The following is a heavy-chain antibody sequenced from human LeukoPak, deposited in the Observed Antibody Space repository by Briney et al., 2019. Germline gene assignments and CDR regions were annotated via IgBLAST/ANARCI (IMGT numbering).Heavy chain of an antibody. CDR1: GGAISNYW. J-gene: IGHJ4*02. Sequence: SETLSLTCTVSGGAISNYWWSWIRQPPGKGLEWIGYVFDSGGTNYNPSLKSRVTISVDTSKKQFSLKLSSVTAADTAVYYCARGYSSSWNYFDYWGQGTLVTVSS. D-gene: IGHD6-13*01. CDR2: VFDSGGT. CDR3: ARGYSSSWNYFDY. V-gene: IGHV4-59*01.